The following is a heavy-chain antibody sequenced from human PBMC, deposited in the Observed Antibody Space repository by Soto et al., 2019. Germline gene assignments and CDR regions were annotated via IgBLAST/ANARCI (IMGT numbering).Heavy chain of an antibody. CDR3: ARVAVGATSWFDP. D-gene: IGHD1-26*01. CDR2: INSDGYST. J-gene: IGHJ5*02. V-gene: IGHV3-74*02. Sequence: EVQLVESGGGLVKPGGSLRLSCAASGFTFSSYWMLWVRQAPGKGLVWVSRINSDGYSTSYADPVKGRFTISRDNAKNTLYLQMNSLRAEDTAVYYCARVAVGATSWFDPWGQGTLVTVSS. CDR1: GFTFSSYW.